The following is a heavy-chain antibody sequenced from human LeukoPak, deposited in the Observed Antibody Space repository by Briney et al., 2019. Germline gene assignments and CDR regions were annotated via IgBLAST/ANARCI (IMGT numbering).Heavy chain of an antibody. D-gene: IGHD1-1*01. CDR3: AKRINWNVDY. Sequence: GESLKISCKGSGYSFTNYWIAWLRQMPGKGLEWMGIIYPGDSDTRYSPSFQGQVTISADKSISTAYLQWNSLKASDTAMYYCAKRINWNVDYWGQGTLVTVSS. V-gene: IGHV5-51*01. J-gene: IGHJ4*02. CDR2: IYPGDSDT. CDR1: GYSFTNYW.